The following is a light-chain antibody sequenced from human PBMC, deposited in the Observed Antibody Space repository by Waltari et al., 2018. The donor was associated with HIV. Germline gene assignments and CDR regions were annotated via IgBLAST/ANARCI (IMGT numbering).Light chain of an antibody. CDR1: SANIGSHT. CDR2: SLN. V-gene: IGLV1-44*01. Sequence: QSVLTQTPSASGTPGQRVIVSCSGGSANIGSHTVNWYQLLPGAAPTLLIHSLNRRPSGGPDGCSGSKAAASASLAISGLQSEDEADYYCAAWDDNLNGYVFGSGTKVTVL. J-gene: IGLJ1*01. CDR3: AAWDDNLNGYV.